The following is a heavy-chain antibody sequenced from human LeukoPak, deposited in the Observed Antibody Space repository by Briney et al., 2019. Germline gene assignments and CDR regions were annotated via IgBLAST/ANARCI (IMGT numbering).Heavy chain of an antibody. V-gene: IGHV3-23*01. CDR2: ISGSGGST. CDR3: AKDGVKAYYYYYMDV. CDR1: GFTFSSYA. J-gene: IGHJ6*03. Sequence: GGSLRLSCAASGFTFSSYAMSWVRQAPGKGLEWVSAISGSGGSTYYADSVKGRFTISRDNSKNTLYLQMNSLRAEDTAVYYCAKDGVKAYYYYYMDVGGKGTTVTVSS.